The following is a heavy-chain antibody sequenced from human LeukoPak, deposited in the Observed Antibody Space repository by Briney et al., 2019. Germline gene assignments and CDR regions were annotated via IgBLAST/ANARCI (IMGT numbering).Heavy chain of an antibody. D-gene: IGHD3-10*01. CDR2: IYYSGST. CDR1: GGSISSHY. Sequence: SETLSLTCTVSGGSISSHYWSWIRQPPGKGLEWVGDIYYSGSTNYNPPLMSRVTISVDTSKNQFSLKLSSVTAAETAVYYCAREVYGSGSYLDYWGQGTLVTVSS. CDR3: AREVYGSGSYLDY. J-gene: IGHJ4*02. V-gene: IGHV4-59*11.